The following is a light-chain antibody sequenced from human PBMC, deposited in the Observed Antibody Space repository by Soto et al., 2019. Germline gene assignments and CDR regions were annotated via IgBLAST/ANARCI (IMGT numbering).Light chain of an antibody. CDR2: KAS. J-gene: IGKJ1*01. CDR3: LQYSSSWT. CDR1: QSIISW. V-gene: IGKV1-5*03. Sequence: DIHMTQSPSTLSASVGDRVTITCRASQSIISWLAWYQQKPGKAPKLLIYKASRLQSGVSSRFSGSGTGSEFTLTISSLQPGDFATYYCLQYSSSWTFGQGTKVEIK.